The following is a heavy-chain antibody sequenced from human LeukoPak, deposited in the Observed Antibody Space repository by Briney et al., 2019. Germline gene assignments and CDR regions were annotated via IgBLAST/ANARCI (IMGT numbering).Heavy chain of an antibody. Sequence: AGGSLRLSCAASGFIFSSYSMNWVRQAPGKGLEWVSSISSSSSYIYYADSVKGRFTISRDNAKNSLYLQMNSLRAEDTAVYYCARDHCSSTSCYPSWGQGTLATVSS. D-gene: IGHD2-2*01. CDR1: GFIFSSYS. CDR3: ARDHCSSTSCYPS. J-gene: IGHJ5*02. CDR2: ISSSSSYI. V-gene: IGHV3-21*01.